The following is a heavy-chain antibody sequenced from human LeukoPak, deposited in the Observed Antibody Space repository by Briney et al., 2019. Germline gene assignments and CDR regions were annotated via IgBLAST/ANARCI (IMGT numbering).Heavy chain of an antibody. V-gene: IGHV3-23*01. CDR1: GFIFTNYA. CDR3: AKWWELLVD. D-gene: IGHD1-26*01. J-gene: IGHJ4*02. Sequence: GGSLRLSCAASGFIFTNYAMSWVRQAPGKGLEWVSAISGSGGSTYYADSVKGRFTISRDNSKNTLYLQMNSLRAEDTAVYYCAKWWELLVDWGQGTLVTVSS. CDR2: ISGSGGST.